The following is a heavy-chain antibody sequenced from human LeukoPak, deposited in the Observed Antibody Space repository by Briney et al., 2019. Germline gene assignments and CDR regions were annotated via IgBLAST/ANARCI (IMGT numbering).Heavy chain of an antibody. Sequence: PGGSLRLSCAASGFTFSSYGMHWVRQAPGKGLEWVAFIRYDGSNKYYADSVKGRFTISRDNSKNTLYLQMNSLRAEDTAVYYCAKDGSNYYGSGSYFDYWGQGTLVTVS. D-gene: IGHD3-10*01. V-gene: IGHV3-30*02. CDR1: GFTFSSYG. CDR3: AKDGSNYYGSGSYFDY. J-gene: IGHJ4*02. CDR2: IRYDGSNK.